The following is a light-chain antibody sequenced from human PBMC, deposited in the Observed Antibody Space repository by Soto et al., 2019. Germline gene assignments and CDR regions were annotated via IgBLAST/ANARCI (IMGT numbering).Light chain of an antibody. CDR2: GAS. CDR1: QSVGSH. J-gene: IGKJ4*01. Sequence: EIVMTQSPATLSVSPGERATLSCRASQSVGSHLAWYQQKPGQAPRLLIYGASNRATDIPARFSGSGSGTEFTLTISRLQSEDFGVYYCQQYNDWPPLTFGGGTKVEI. CDR3: QQYNDWPPLT. V-gene: IGKV3-15*01.